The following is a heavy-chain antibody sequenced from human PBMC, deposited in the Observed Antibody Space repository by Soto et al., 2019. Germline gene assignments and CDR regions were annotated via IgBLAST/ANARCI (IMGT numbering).Heavy chain of an antibody. V-gene: IGHV3-30*18. CDR2: MSSDGSTK. CDR3: AKKLAGTYYTGMDV. J-gene: IGHJ6*02. Sequence: LRLSCAASGFAFSTFGMHWVRQAPGKGLEWVATMSSDGSTKHYADSVKGRFTISRDNSKNTLYLQMSSLRAEDTAVYYCAKKLAGTYYTGMDVWGQGTTVTVSS. CDR1: GFAFSTFG.